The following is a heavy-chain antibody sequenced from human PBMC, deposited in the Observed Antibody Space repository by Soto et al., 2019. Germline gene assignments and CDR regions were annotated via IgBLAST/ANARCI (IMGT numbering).Heavy chain of an antibody. J-gene: IGHJ5*02. V-gene: IGHV4-39*01. D-gene: IGHD3-10*01. CDR3: AGLVWFGELFWWFDP. CDR1: GGSISSSNYY. CDR2: IYYSGTT. Sequence: ASETLSLTCTVSGGSISSSNYYWGWIRQPPGKGLEWIGNIYYSGTTYYNPSLRSRVTISVDTSKNQFSLRLNSVTAADTAVYYCAGLVWFGELFWWFDPWGQGTLVTVSS.